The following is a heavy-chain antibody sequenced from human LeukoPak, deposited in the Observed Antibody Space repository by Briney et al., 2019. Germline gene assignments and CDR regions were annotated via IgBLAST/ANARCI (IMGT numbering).Heavy chain of an antibody. J-gene: IGHJ4*02. D-gene: IGHD3-3*01. CDR1: GNSVRSSSFY. V-gene: IGHV4-39*01. Sequence: SETLSLTCAVSGNSVRSSSFYWGWIRQPPGKGLEWIGSIYFSGSAYYNPSLKSRVTISGYASRNPFSLRLSSVTAADTAVYYCVSTLRFLPYRRFDYWGQGTLVTVS. CDR2: IYFSGSA. CDR3: VSTLRFLPYRRFDY.